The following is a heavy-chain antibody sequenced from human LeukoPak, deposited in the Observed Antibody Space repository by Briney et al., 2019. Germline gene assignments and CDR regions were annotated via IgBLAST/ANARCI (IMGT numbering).Heavy chain of an antibody. D-gene: IGHD3-22*01. Sequence: GGSLRLSCAASGFSFSSYWMHWVRQAPGKGMVWVSRIKSDGSRTDYADSVKGRFTISRDNAKNTLFLQMNSLRVEDTAVYYCARGKYDYDSSAYYYQFDYWGQGTLVTVSS. CDR3: ARGKYDYDSSAYYYQFDY. CDR2: IKSDGSRT. V-gene: IGHV3-74*01. J-gene: IGHJ4*02. CDR1: GFSFSSYW.